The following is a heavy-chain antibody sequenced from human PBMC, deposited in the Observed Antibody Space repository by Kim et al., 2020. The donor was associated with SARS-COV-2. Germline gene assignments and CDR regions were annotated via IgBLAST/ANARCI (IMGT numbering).Heavy chain of an antibody. J-gene: IGHJ6*02. V-gene: IGHV3-23*01. CDR1: GFTFSSYA. D-gene: IGHD5-12*01. CDR2: ISGSGGST. Sequence: GGSLRLSCAASGFTFSSYAMSWVRQAPGKGLEWVSAISGSGGSTYYADSVKGRFTISRDNSKNTLYLQMNSLRAEDTAVYYCAKCIVAGYYYYGMDVWGQGTTVTVSS. CDR3: AKCIVAGYYYYGMDV.